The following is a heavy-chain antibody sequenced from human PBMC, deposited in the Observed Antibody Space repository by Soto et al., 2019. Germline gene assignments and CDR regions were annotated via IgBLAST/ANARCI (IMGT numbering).Heavy chain of an antibody. CDR2: TWYEGSNK. V-gene: IGHV3-33*01. D-gene: IGHD4-17*01. CDR3: ARDLADYGDYVQYYFDY. Sequence: QVQLVESGGGVVQPGRSLRLSCAASGFTFSNYGMHWVRQAPGKGLEWVAVTWYEGSNKYYADSVKGRFTISRDNSKNPLYLKMNSLRAEDTAVYYCARDLADYGDYVQYYFDYWGQGTLVTVSS. J-gene: IGHJ4*02. CDR1: GFTFSNYG.